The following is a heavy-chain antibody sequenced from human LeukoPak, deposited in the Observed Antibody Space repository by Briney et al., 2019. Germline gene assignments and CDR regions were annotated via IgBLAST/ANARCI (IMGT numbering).Heavy chain of an antibody. J-gene: IGHJ4*02. CDR1: GGSISNYY. CDR3: ARSTTGRFDY. D-gene: IGHD1-14*01. CDR2: IYYSGST. V-gene: IGHV4-59*01. Sequence: SETLSLTCTVSGGSISNYYWSWIRQPPGKGLEWIGYIYYSGSTNYNPSLKSRVAISVDTSKNQFSLKLSSVTAADTAVYYCARSTTGRFDYWGQGTLVTVSS.